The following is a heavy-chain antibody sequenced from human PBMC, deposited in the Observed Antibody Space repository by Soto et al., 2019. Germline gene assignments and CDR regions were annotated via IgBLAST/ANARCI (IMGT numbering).Heavy chain of an antibody. CDR2: IYYSGST. CDR1: GGSISSGSYY. Sequence: SATLSLTCTVSGGSISSGSYYWSWIRQPPGKGLEWIGYIYYSGSTNYNPSLKSRVTISVDTSKNQFSLKLSSVTAADTAVYYCARFGDSSDPWGQGTLVTVSS. J-gene: IGHJ5*02. CDR3: ARFGDSSDP. V-gene: IGHV4-61*01. D-gene: IGHD4-17*01.